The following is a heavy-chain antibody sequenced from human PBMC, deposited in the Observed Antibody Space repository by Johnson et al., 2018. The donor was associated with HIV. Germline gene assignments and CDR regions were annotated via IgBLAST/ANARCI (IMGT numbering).Heavy chain of an antibody. CDR2: ISGTGDNT. CDR3: AKARDIAARLGAFDI. Sequence: VQLVESGGGLVQPGGSLRLSCAASGFTFSNNAMSWVRQAPGKGLEWVAGISGTGDNTYYADSVKGRFTISRDNSKNTLYLQMNNLRAEDTAVYYCAKARDIAARLGAFDIWGQGTVVTVSS. D-gene: IGHD6-6*01. J-gene: IGHJ3*02. V-gene: IGHV3-23*04. CDR1: GFTFSNNA.